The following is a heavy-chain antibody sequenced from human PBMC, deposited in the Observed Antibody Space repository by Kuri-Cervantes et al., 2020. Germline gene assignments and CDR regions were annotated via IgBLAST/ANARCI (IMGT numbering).Heavy chain of an antibody. J-gene: IGHJ6*02. V-gene: IGHV1-46*01. CDR3: ARDDPMDV. CDR1: GFTFTSSA. Sequence: ASVKVSCKASGFTFTSSAVQWVRQAPGQGLEWMGIINPSGGSTSYAQKFQGRVTMTRDTSTSTVYMELSSLRSEDTAVYYCARDDPMDVWGQGTTVTVSS. CDR2: INPSGGST.